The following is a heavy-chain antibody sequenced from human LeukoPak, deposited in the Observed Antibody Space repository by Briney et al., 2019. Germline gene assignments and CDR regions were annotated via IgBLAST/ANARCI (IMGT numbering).Heavy chain of an antibody. CDR3: ARGYSTADY. Sequence: GRSLRLSCAASGFTFSSYAMHWVRQAPGKGLEWVAVISYDGSNKYYADSVKGRFTISRDNSKNTLYLQMNSLRAEDTAVYYCARGYSTADYWGQGTLVTVSS. CDR2: ISYDGSNK. CDR1: GFTFSSYA. V-gene: IGHV3-30-3*01. J-gene: IGHJ4*02. D-gene: IGHD6-13*01.